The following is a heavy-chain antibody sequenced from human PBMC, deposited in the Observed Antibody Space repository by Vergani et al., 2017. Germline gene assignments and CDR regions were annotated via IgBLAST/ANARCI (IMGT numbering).Heavy chain of an antibody. CDR2: IYYSGTT. CDR3: ARQKDYYMDV. CDR1: GAYVGSGGYY. J-gene: IGHJ6*03. Sequence: QVQLQESGPGLVKASQTLSLTCSVSGAYVGSGGYYWSWVRQRPGMGLDWIGYIYYSGTTYFNPSLKNRVSMSADTSKNQVSLKVSSVTAADTAVYYCARQKDYYMDVWGKGATVTVS. V-gene: IGHV4-31*03.